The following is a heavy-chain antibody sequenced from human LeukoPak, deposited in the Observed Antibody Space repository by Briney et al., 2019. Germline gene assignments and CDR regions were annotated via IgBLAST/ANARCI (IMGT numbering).Heavy chain of an antibody. CDR3: ARGGPAPDSSGYYYFDY. Sequence: SETLSLTCTVSGGSISSSSYYWGWIRQPPGKGLEWIGEINHSGSTNYNPSLKSRVTISVDTSKNQFSLKLSSVTAADTAVCYCARGGPAPDSSGYYYFDYWGQGTLVTVSS. D-gene: IGHD3-22*01. CDR1: GGSISSSSYY. V-gene: IGHV4-39*07. CDR2: INHSGST. J-gene: IGHJ4*02.